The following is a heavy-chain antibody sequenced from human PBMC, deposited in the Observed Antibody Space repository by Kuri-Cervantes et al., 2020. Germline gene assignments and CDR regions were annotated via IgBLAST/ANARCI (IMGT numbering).Heavy chain of an antibody. J-gene: IGHJ6*03. CDR3: ARGRGRGAWSGSLMDV. Sequence: SQTLSLTCAVYGGSFSGYYWSWIRQPPGKGLEWIGEINHSGSTNYNPSLKSRVTISVDTSKNQFSLKPSSVTAADTAVYYCARGRGRGAWSGSLMDVWGKGTTVTVSS. D-gene: IGHD3-3*01. CDR2: INHSGST. V-gene: IGHV4-34*01. CDR1: GGSFSGYY.